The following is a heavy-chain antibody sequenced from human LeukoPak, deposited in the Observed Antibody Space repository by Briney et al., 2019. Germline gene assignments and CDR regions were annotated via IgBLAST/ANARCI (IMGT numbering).Heavy chain of an antibody. CDR1: GFTFSSYS. D-gene: IGHD1-26*01. J-gene: IGHJ4*02. Sequence: GGSLRLSCAASGFTFSSYSMNWVRQAPGKGLEWVSPISSSSSYIYYADSVKGRFTISRDNAKNSLYLQMNSLRAEDTAVYYCARESEDTSGSIYDYWGQGTLVTVSS. CDR3: ARESEDTSGSIYDY. V-gene: IGHV3-21*01. CDR2: ISSSSSYI.